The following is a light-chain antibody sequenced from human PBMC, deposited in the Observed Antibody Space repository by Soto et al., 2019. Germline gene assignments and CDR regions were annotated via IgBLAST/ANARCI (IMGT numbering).Light chain of an antibody. CDR2: GAT. CDR1: QTVRDN. CDR3: QQYNNWPLT. V-gene: IGKV3D-15*01. J-gene: IGKJ4*01. Sequence: TRSPETKSVSPGGRPTLYCRASQTVRDNLGWYQQKPGQPPRLLIYGATTRATGIPARFSGSGSGTEFTLTISSLQSEDFAVYYCQQYNNWPLTFGGGTKVDIK.